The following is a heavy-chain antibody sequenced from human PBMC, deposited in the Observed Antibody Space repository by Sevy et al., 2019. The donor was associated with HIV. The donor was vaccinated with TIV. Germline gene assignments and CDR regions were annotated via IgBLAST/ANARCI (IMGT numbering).Heavy chain of an antibody. D-gene: IGHD3-3*01. J-gene: IGHJ4*02. Sequence: GGSLRLSCAASGFAFSSYAMSWVCQAPGKGLEWVSAISGSGGSTYYADSVKGRFTISRDNSKNTLYLQMNSLRAEDTAVYYCATSVLRFLEWLFPFDHWGQGTLVTVSS. CDR2: ISGSGGST. V-gene: IGHV3-23*01. CDR3: ATSVLRFLEWLFPFDH. CDR1: GFAFSSYA.